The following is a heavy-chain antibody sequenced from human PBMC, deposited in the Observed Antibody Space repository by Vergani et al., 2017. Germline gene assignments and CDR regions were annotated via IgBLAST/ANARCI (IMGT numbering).Heavy chain of an antibody. CDR1: GGSFSGYY. CDR2: INHSGST. CDR3: ARGRGSTGCMDV. D-gene: IGHD6-13*01. Sequence: QVQLQQWGAGLLKPSETLSLTCAVYGGSFSGYYWSWIRQPPGKGLEWIGEINHSGSTNYNPSLKSRVTISVDTSKNQFSLKLSSVTAADTAVYYWARGRGSTGCMDVWGKGTTVTVSS. J-gene: IGHJ6*03. V-gene: IGHV4-34*01.